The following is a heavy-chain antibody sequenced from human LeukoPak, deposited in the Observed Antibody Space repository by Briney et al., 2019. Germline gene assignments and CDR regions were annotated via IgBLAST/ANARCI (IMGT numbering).Heavy chain of an antibody. CDR3: ARDRRGTWFDP. D-gene: IGHD1-1*01. CDR2: IKQDGSEQ. CDR1: GFTFTSYW. Sequence: GGSLRLSCAGSGFTFTSYWMSWVRQAPGKGLEWVADIKQDGSEQHYVDSVKGRFTISRDNSKNTLYLQMNSLRAEDTAVYYCARDRRGTWFDPWGQGTLVTVSS. V-gene: IGHV3-7*01. J-gene: IGHJ5*02.